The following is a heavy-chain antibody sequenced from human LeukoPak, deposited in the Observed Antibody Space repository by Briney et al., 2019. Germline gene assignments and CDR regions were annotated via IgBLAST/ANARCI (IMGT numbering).Heavy chain of an antibody. CDR3: ATLTMSGLGIIPPAS. D-gene: IGHD3/OR15-3a*01. J-gene: IGHJ5*02. V-gene: IGHV4-34*01. Sequence: PSETLSLTCAVYGGSFSGYYWSWVRQPPGKGLEWIGSVSYKGVTYYGPSFRSRFAISIDTSRDQFSLSLASVTAADTAVYYCATLTMSGLGIIPPASWGQGTLVTVSS. CDR1: GGSFSGYY. CDR2: VSYKGVT.